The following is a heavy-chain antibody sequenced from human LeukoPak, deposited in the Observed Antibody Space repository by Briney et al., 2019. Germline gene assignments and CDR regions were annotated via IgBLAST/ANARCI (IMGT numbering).Heavy chain of an antibody. V-gene: IGHV1-24*01. J-gene: IGHJ4*02. CDR3: ATDLATVGTPTGAY. CDR1: GNTLTELS. CDR2: FDPGDGKT. Sequence: GASVMVSCKVSGNTLTELSMHWVRQAPGKGLEWMGSFDPGDGKTVLAQKFQGRVTMTEDTSTDTAYMELSSLRSEDTAVYYCATDLATVGTPTGAYWGQGTLVTVSS. D-gene: IGHD4-23*01.